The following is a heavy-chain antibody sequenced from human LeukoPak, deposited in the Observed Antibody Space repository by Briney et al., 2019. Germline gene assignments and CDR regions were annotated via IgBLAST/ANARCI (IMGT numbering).Heavy chain of an antibody. V-gene: IGHV3-7*01. Sequence: GGSLRPSCAASRFTFSAYWMAWVRQAPGKGLEWVANIKQDGSEKNYVDSVKGRFTISRDNAKNSLYLQMNSLRAEDTAIYYCARDHEGNLDYWGQGTLVTVSS. CDR3: ARDHEGNLDY. CDR1: RFTFSAYW. J-gene: IGHJ4*02. D-gene: IGHD2/OR15-2a*01. CDR2: IKQDGSEK.